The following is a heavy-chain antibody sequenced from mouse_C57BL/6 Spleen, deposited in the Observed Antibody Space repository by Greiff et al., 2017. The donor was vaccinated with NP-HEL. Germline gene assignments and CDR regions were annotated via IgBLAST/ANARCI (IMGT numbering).Heavy chain of an antibody. Sequence: AQRVESGAELARPGASVKLSCKASGYTFTSYGISWVKQRTGQGLEWIGEIYPRSGNTYYNEKFKGKATLTADKSSSTAYMELRSLTSEDSAVYFCARPFITTVVAFYWYFDVWGTGTTVTVSS. CDR1: GYTFTSYG. CDR3: ARPFITTVVAFYWYFDV. V-gene: IGHV1-81*01. CDR2: IYPRSGNT. D-gene: IGHD1-1*01. J-gene: IGHJ1*03.